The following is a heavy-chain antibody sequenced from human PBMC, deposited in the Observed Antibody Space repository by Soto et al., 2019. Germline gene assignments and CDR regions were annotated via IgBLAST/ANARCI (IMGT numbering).Heavy chain of an antibody. Sequence: QVQLVQSGAEVKKPGASVKVSCKASGYTFTSYDINWVRQATGQGLELMGWLNTNSGNTGYAQRFQGRVTMTRNTSISTAYMELSSLRSEDTAVYYCERERVGATDYWGQGTLVTVSS. V-gene: IGHV1-8*01. CDR1: GYTFTSYD. J-gene: IGHJ4*02. CDR3: ERERVGATDY. D-gene: IGHD1-26*01. CDR2: LNTNSGNT.